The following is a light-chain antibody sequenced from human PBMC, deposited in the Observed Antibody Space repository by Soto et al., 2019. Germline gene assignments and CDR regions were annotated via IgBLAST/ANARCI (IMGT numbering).Light chain of an antibody. V-gene: IGKV3-11*01. J-gene: IGKJ4*01. CDR3: QQRSSWPRV. Sequence: EIVLTQSPATLSLSPGERATLSCRASQSVTTYLVWYQQKPGQAPRLLIYAASKRAIGIPDRFSGSGSGTDFTLTISSLEPEDFAVYYCQQRSSWPRVFGGGTKVEIK. CDR1: QSVTTY. CDR2: AAS.